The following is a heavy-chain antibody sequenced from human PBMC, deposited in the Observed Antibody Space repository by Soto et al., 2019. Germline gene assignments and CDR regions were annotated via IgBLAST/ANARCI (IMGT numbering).Heavy chain of an antibody. CDR2: VYNTGD. CDR3: AGGDHWRLVDY. J-gene: IGHJ4*02. CDR1: GDSMTTRY. D-gene: IGHD3-16*01. V-gene: IGHV4-59*11. Sequence: EPLSLTSTDSGDSMTTRYWSWIRQPPGKGLEWIGYVYNTGDNYNPSLMRRASMSLDTSKNLFSLQLRSVTAADTAVYYCAGGDHWRLVDYWGRGNLVTVSS.